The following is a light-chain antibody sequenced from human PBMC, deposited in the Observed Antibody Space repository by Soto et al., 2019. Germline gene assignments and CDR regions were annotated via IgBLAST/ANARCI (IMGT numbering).Light chain of an antibody. CDR3: QKYNSTPWT. CDR1: QGISNY. J-gene: IGKJ1*01. V-gene: IGKV1-27*01. CDR2: VAS. Sequence: DIQMTQSPSSLSASVGDRVTITCRASQGISNYLAWYQQQPGKVPKLLIYVASTLQSGVPSRFSGSGAGTDFTLTISSRQPEDVATYYCQKYNSTPWTFGKGTKVEIK.